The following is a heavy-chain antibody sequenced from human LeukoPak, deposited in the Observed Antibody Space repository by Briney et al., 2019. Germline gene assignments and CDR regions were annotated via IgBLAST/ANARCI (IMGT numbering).Heavy chain of an antibody. J-gene: IGHJ3*02. CDR2: SNPSGRST. CDR3: ARDFGYGDSGAFDI. V-gene: IGHV1-46*01. D-gene: IGHD4-17*01. Sequence: GASVKVSCKASVYTFTSYYMHWGRQAPGQGLEWMGISNPSGRSTSYAQQFQRRLTMTRDTSTSTVYMELRSLRSEDTAVYYCARDFGYGDSGAFDIWGQGTMVTVSS. CDR1: VYTFTSYY.